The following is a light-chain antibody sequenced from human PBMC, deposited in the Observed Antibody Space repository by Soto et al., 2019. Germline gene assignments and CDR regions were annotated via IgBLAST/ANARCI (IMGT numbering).Light chain of an antibody. CDR2: EGS. J-gene: IGLJ1*01. CDR1: SSDVGSYNV. Sequence: QSVLTQPASVSGSPGQSITISCTGTSSDVGSYNVVSWYQPHPGKAPKLMIYEGSKRPSGLSNRFSGSKSGNTASLTISGLQAEDEADYYCCSYADSSTYVCVTGTNLTVL. CDR3: CSYADSSTYV. V-gene: IGLV2-23*01.